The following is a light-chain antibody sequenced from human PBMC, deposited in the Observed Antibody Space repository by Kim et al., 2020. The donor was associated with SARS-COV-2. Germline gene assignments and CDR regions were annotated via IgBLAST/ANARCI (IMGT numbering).Light chain of an antibody. CDR2: DVR. V-gene: IGLV2-14*03. J-gene: IGLJ2*01. Sequence: GPSITPSSTGTTSVIGRSNVGSWYRHHPGRAPGIVMVDVRPPPSAVSVCFSVARSGNTASLTISGLQTGDEADYYCSSYASDTSVVFGGGTQLTVL. CDR3: SSYASDTSVV. CDR1: TSVIGRSNV.